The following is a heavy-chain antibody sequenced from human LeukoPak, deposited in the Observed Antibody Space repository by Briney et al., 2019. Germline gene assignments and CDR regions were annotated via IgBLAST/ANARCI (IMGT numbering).Heavy chain of an antibody. Sequence: PGGSLRLSCGASGFTFNNYGMGWVRQTPGKGLEWVATIGTSGANTYHADSVKGRFTISRDNSKSTLYLQMNSLRAEDTAVYHCAKKSGDHFHFDFWGQGTLVTVSS. V-gene: IGHV3-23*01. D-gene: IGHD2-21*01. CDR3: AKKSGDHFHFDF. CDR1: GFTFNNYG. J-gene: IGHJ4*02. CDR2: IGTSGANT.